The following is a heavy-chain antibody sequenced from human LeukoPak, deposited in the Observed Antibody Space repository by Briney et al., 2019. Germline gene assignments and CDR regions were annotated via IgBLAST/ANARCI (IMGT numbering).Heavy chain of an antibody. CDR1: GFTFSSYW. Sequence: PGGSLRLSCAASGFTFSSYWMHWVRQAPGKGLVWVSRINSDGSSTTYADSVEVRFTISRDNAKNTLYLQMNSLRAEDTAVYYCARVTTGGSGSSDYWGQGTLVTVSS. J-gene: IGHJ4*02. V-gene: IGHV3-74*01. CDR2: INSDGSST. CDR3: ARVTTGGSGSSDY. D-gene: IGHD3-10*01.